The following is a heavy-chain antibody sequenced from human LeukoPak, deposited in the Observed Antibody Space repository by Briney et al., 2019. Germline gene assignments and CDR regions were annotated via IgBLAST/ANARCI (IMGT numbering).Heavy chain of an antibody. CDR2: IYHSGST. D-gene: IGHD3-10*01. V-gene: IGHV4-38-2*02. CDR1: GYSLSSGYS. J-gene: IGHJ5*02. Sequence: SETLSLTCTVSGYSLSSGYSWGWIRQPPGKGLEWMGSIYHSGSTYYNPSLKSRVTTSVDTSKTQFSLKLSSVTAADTAVYYCARAGVRGVIKGFDPWGQGTLVTVSS. CDR3: ARAGVRGVIKGFDP.